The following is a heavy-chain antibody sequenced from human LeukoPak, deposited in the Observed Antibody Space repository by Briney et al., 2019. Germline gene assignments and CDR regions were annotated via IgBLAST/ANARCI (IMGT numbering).Heavy chain of an antibody. V-gene: IGHV3-48*03. CDR3: ARETTVVPTHDAFDI. J-gene: IGHJ3*02. CDR2: ISSSGSPI. CDR1: GFTFSSYE. D-gene: IGHD4-23*01. Sequence: GGSLRLSCAASGFTFSSYEMNWVRQAPGKGLEWVSYISSSGSPIYYADSVKGRFTISRDNAKNSLYLQMNSLRAEDTAVYYCARETTVVPTHDAFDIWGQGTMVTVSS.